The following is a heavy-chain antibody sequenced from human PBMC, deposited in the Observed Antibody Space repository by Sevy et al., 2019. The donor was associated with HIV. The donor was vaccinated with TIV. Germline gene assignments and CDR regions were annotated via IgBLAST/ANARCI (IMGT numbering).Heavy chain of an antibody. V-gene: IGHV1-2*02. Sequence: ASVKVSCKASGYTFNDYYIHWVRQAPGQGLEWMGWINSKGGGTNYVQKFQGRVTMTRDTSISTAYMELSRLRSNDTAVYYCARVFDYDTSGYYPFDPWGQGTLVTVSS. CDR1: GYTFNDYY. J-gene: IGHJ5*02. CDR3: ARVFDYDTSGYYPFDP. CDR2: INSKGGGT. D-gene: IGHD3-22*01.